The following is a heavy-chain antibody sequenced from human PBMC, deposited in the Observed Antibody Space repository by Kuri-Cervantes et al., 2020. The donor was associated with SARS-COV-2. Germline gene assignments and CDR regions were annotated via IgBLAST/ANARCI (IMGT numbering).Heavy chain of an antibody. D-gene: IGHD4/OR15-4a*01. CDR2: IYYSGST. CDR3: ARDPNANHNNWFDP. J-gene: IGHJ5*02. CDR1: GGAISSHY. V-gene: IGHV4-59*11. Sequence: ETLSLTCTVSGGAISSHYWSWIRQPPGKGLDWIGYIYYSGSTNYNPSLTSRVTISVDTSKNQFTLKLSSVTAADTAVYYCARDPNANHNNWFDPWGQGTLVTVSS.